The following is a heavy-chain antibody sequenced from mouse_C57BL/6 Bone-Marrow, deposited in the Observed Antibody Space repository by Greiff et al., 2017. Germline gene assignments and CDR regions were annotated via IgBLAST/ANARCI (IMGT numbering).Heavy chain of an antibody. D-gene: IGHD2-2*01. Sequence: FQLQQPGTELVKPGASVKLSCKASGYPFTSYWMPWVKQRPGQGLEWIGNINPSNGGTNYNEKFKSKATLTVAKSSSTAYMQLSSVSSDDSAVYYCASWLGLFDYWGQGTTLTVSS. J-gene: IGHJ2*01. CDR3: ASWLGLFDY. CDR2: INPSNGGT. V-gene: IGHV1-53*01. CDR1: GYPFTSYW.